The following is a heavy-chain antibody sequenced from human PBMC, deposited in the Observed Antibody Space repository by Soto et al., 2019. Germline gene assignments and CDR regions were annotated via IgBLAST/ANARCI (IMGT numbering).Heavy chain of an antibody. CDR1: GGSISSYY. CDR2: IYYSGST. J-gene: IGHJ4*02. V-gene: IGHV4-59*08. D-gene: IGHD5-12*01. Sequence: SETLSLTCTVSGGSISSYYWSWIRQPPGKGLEWIGYIYYSGSTNYNPSLKSRVTISVDTSKNQFSLKLSSVTAADTAVYYCARHESDGSGSIDYWGQGTLVTVSS. CDR3: ARHESDGSGSIDY.